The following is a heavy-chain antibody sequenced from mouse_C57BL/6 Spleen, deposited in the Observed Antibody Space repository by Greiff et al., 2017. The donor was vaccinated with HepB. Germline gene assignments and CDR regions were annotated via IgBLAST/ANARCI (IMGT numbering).Heavy chain of an antibody. D-gene: IGHD2-2*01. Sequence: VQLQQSGAELVKPGASVKISCKASGYAFSSYWMNWVKQRPGKGLEWIGQIYPGDGDTNYNGKFKGKATLTAVKSSSTAYMQLSSLTSEDSAVYFCARGDGYDGYLDYWGQGTTLTVSS. J-gene: IGHJ2*01. CDR2: IYPGDGDT. V-gene: IGHV1-80*01. CDR1: GYAFSSYW. CDR3: ARGDGYDGYLDY.